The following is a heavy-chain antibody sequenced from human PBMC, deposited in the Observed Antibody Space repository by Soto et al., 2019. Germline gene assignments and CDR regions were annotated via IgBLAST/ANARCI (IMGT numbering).Heavy chain of an antibody. J-gene: IGHJ4*02. Sequence: PGGSLRLSCPVSGFIFRNYLMHWVRQAPGKGLMWVSRINDYGDRINYADFVEGRFTISRDDAKSELYLQMNSLRTEDTAVYYCTTLTMIDVHNDYWGQGTLVTVSS. V-gene: IGHV3-74*01. D-gene: IGHD3-22*01. CDR3: TTLTMIDVHNDY. CDR2: INDYGDRI. CDR1: GFIFRNYL.